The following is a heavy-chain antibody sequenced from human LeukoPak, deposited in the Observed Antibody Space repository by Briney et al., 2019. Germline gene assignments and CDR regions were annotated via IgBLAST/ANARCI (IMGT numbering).Heavy chain of an antibody. D-gene: IGHD2-15*01. CDR3: ARGVVVAAPRYYYYGMDV. V-gene: IGHV4-34*01. J-gene: IGHJ6*02. Sequence: PSETLSLTCAVYGGSFSGYYWSWIRQSPGKGLEWIGEINHSGSTNYNPSLKSRVTISVDTSKNQFSLKLSSVTAADTAVYYCARGVVVAAPRYYYYGMDVWGQGTTVTVSS. CDR2: INHSGST. CDR1: GGSFSGYY.